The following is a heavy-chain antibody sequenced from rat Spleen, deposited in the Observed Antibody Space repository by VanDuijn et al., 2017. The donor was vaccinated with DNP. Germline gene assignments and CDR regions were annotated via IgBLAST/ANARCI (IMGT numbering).Heavy chain of an antibody. J-gene: IGHJ1*01. CDR3: ARGLNYGGYIYSWYFDF. V-gene: IGHV3-1*01. CDR2: INYSGAT. D-gene: IGHD1-11*01. Sequence: EVQFQESGPGLVKSSQLLSLTCSVTGYSITSNYWAWIRKFPGNKMEWMGYINYSGATAYNPSLRSRISITRDTSKNQFFLQLNSVTTEDTATYYCARGLNYGGYIYSWYFDFWGPGTMVTVSS. CDR1: GYSITSNY.